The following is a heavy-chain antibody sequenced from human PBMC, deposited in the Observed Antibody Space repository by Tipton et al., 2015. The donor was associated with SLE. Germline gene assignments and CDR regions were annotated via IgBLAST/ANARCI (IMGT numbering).Heavy chain of an antibody. CDR1: GGSFSGYY. Sequence: LRLSCAVYGGSFSGYYWSWIRQPPGKGLEWIGEINHSGSTNYNPSLKSRVTISVDTSKNQFSLKLSSVTAADTAVYYCARGLGSGYCSSTSCEGDYWGQGTLVTVSS. CDR2: INHSGST. CDR3: ARGLGSGYCSSTSCEGDY. J-gene: IGHJ4*02. D-gene: IGHD2-2*01. V-gene: IGHV4-34*01.